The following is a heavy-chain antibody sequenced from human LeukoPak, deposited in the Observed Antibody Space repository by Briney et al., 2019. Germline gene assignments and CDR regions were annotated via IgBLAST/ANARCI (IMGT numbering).Heavy chain of an antibody. J-gene: IGHJ4*02. CDR1: GYTFTGYY. CDR2: INPNSGGT. CDR3: ARGSGSSGVDY. D-gene: IGHD1-26*01. Sequence: GASVTVSCTASGYTFTGYYMHWVRQGPGQGLEWMGWINPNSGGTNYAQKFQGRVTMTRDTSISTAYMELSRLRSDDTAVYYCARGSGSSGVDYWGQGTLVTVSS. V-gene: IGHV1-2*02.